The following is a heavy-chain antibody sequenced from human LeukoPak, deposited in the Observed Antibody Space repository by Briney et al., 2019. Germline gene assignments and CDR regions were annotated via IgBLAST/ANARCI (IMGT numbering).Heavy chain of an antibody. Sequence: SETLSLTCTVSGGSISSYYWSWIRQPPGKGLEWIGYIYYSGGTNYNPSLKSRVTISVDTSKNQFSLKLSSVTAADTAVYYCARTVEMATIRRAGWFDPWGQGTLVTVSS. V-gene: IGHV4-59*01. J-gene: IGHJ5*02. D-gene: IGHD5-24*01. CDR3: ARTVEMATIRRAGWFDP. CDR2: IYYSGGT. CDR1: GGSISSYY.